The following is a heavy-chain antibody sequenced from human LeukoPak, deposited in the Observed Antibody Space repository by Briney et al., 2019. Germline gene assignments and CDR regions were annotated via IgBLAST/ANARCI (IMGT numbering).Heavy chain of an antibody. CDR1: GYTFTSYG. V-gene: IGHV1-18*01. Sequence: GASVKVSCKASGYTFTSYGISWVRQAPGQGLEWMGWISAYNGNTNYAQKLQGRVTMTTDTSTSTAYMELRSLRSDDTAVYYCARERYYYYGSGSYFYYGMDVWGQGTTVTVSS. CDR3: ARERYYYYGSGSYFYYGMDV. CDR2: ISAYNGNT. J-gene: IGHJ6*02. D-gene: IGHD3-10*01.